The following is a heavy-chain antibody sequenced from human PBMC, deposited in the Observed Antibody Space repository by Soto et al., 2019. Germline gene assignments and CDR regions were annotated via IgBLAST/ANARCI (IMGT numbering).Heavy chain of an antibody. D-gene: IGHD2-15*01. V-gene: IGHV4-34*01. J-gene: IGHJ3*02. Sequence: PSETLSLTCAVYGGSFSGYYWSWIRQPPGKGLEWIGEINHSGSTNYNPSLKSRVTISVDTSKNQFSLKLSSVTAADTAVYYCARDFTRLYCRGGSCYKPSGAFDIWGQVKMVTVSS. CDR1: GGSFSGYY. CDR3: ARDFTRLYCRGGSCYKPSGAFDI. CDR2: INHSGST.